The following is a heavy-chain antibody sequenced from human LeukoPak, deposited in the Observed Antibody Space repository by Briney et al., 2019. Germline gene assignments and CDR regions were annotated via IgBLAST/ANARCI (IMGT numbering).Heavy chain of an antibody. D-gene: IGHD3-10*01. CDR3: ARPLMYYYGSETYFWFDP. J-gene: IGHJ5*02. Sequence: GGSLRLSCEASGFTFSSYWMSWVRQAPGKGLEWLTSTNQNGSDKNYLDKFKGRFSITRDNAINSLSLQMNSLTTEDTAVYYCARPLMYYYGSETYFWFDPWGQGTLVTVSS. CDR2: TNQNGSDK. CDR1: GFTFSSYW. V-gene: IGHV3-7*01.